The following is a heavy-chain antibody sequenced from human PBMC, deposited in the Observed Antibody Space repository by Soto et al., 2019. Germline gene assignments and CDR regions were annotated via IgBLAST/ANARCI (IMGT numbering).Heavy chain of an antibody. V-gene: IGHV4-61*01. Sequence: SETLSLTCTVSGGSVSSGSYYWSWIRQPPGKGLEWIGYIYYSGSTNYNPSLKSRVTISVDTSKNQFSLKLSSVTAADTAVYYCARGRGLYYFDYWGQGTLVTVSS. CDR1: GGSVSSGSYY. CDR3: ARGRGLYYFDY. CDR2: IYYSGST. J-gene: IGHJ4*02.